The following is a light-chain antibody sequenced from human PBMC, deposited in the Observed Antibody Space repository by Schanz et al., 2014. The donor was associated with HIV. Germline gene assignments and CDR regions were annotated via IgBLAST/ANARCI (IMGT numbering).Light chain of an antibody. J-gene: IGKJ3*01. CDR2: GAS. CDR3: QQDGSS. V-gene: IGKV3D-15*01. Sequence: EIVMTQSPATLSVSPGERATLSCRASQSVSTNLDWFQQKPGQAPRLLIYGASNRATGIPDRFSGSESGTDFTLTISRVEPEDFAVYYCQQDGSSFGPGTKVEIK. CDR1: QSVSTN.